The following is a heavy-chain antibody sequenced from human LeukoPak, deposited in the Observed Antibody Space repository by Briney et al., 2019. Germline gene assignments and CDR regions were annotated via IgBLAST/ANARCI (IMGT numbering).Heavy chain of an antibody. Sequence: ASVKVSCKASGYTFTSYGISWVRQAPGQGLEWMGWIGAYNGNTNYAQKLQGRVTMTTDTSTRTVYMELSSLRSEDTAVYYCTREGAYGAHGFDYWGQGTLITVSS. CDR3: TREGAYGAHGFDY. D-gene: IGHD4-17*01. CDR2: IGAYNGNT. CDR1: GYTFTSYG. J-gene: IGHJ4*02. V-gene: IGHV1-18*01.